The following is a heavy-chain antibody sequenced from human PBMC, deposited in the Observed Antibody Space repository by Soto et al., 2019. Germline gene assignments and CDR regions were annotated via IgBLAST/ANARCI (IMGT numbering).Heavy chain of an antibody. CDR3: AKDGGYDFWRYYYGMDV. J-gene: IGHJ6*02. V-gene: IGHV3-30*18. Sequence: QVQLVESVGGVVQPGRSLRLSCAASGFTFSSSGMHWVRQAPGKGLEWVAVISYDGSNKYYADSVKGRFTISRDNSKNTLYLQMNSLRAEDTAVYYCAKDGGYDFWRYYYGMDVWGQGTTVTVSS. CDR2: ISYDGSNK. CDR1: GFTFSSSG. D-gene: IGHD3-3*01.